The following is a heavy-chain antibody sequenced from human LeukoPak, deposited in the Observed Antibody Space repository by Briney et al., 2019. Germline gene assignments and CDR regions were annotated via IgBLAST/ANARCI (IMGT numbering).Heavy chain of an antibody. CDR3: ARDGGSGIFTSGSFDY. CDR2: IYHSGNT. D-gene: IGHD3-10*01. J-gene: IGHJ4*02. V-gene: IGHV4-38-2*02. Sequence: SETLSLTCTVSGYSITSGYYWGWIRQPPGKGLEWIGSIYHSGNTYYNPSLKSRVTISVDTSKNQFSLKLTSVTAADTAVYYCARDGGSGIFTSGSFDYWGQGTLVTASS. CDR1: GYSITSGYY.